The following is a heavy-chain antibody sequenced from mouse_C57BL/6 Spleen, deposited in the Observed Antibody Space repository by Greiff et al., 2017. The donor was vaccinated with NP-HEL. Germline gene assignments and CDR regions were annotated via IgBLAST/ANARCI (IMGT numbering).Heavy chain of an antibody. J-gene: IGHJ1*03. D-gene: IGHD1-1*01. CDR2: FHPYNDDT. CDR1: GYTFTTYP. CDR3: ARRVTTVVEGWYFDV. Sequence: QVQLQQSGAELVKPGASVKMSCKASGYTFTTYPIEWMKQNHGKSLEWVGNFHPYNDDTKYTEKFKGKATLTVEKSSSTVYLELSRLTSDDSAVYYCARRVTTVVEGWYFDVWGTGTTVTVSS. V-gene: IGHV1-47*01.